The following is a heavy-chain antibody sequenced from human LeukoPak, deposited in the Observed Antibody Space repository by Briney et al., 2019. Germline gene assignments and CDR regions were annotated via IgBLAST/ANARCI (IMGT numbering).Heavy chain of an antibody. CDR3: AKSPKVYDFWSGGVYMSPDPLAYFGY. V-gene: IGHV4-4*02. CDR1: GGSISSSNW. CDR2: IYHSGST. Sequence: PSGTLSLTCAVSGGSISSSNWWSWVRQPPGKGLEWIGEIYHSGSTNYNPSLKSRVTISVDKSKNQFSLKLSSVTAADTAVYYCAKSPKVYDFWSGGVYMSPDPLAYFGYWGQGTLVTVSS. J-gene: IGHJ4*02. D-gene: IGHD3-3*01.